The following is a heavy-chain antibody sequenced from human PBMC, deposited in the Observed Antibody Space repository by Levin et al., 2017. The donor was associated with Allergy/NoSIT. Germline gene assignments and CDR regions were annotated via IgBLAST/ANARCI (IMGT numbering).Heavy chain of an antibody. J-gene: IGHJ4*02. CDR2: INSDGSST. D-gene: IGHD3-10*01. Sequence: GESLKISCAASGFTFSSYWMHWVRQAPGKGLVWVSRINSDGSSTSYADSVKGRFTISRDNAKNTLYLQMNSLRAEDTAVYYCARVRGSGSYLFVYWGQGTLVTVSS. V-gene: IGHV3-74*01. CDR1: GFTFSSYW. CDR3: ARVRGSGSYLFVY.